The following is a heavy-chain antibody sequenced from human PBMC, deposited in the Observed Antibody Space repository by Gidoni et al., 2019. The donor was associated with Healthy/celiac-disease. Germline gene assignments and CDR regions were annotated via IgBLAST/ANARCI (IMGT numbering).Heavy chain of an antibody. CDR3: ARDGPPHYGSGSYWDYFDY. Sequence: QVQLVQSGAEVKKPGSSVKVSCKASGGTFSRYAISWVRQAPGQGLEWMGGIIPSFGTANYAQKFQGRVTITANESTSTAYMELSSLRSEDTAVYYCARDGPPHYGSGSYWDYFDYWGQGTLVTVSS. D-gene: IGHD3-10*01. CDR1: GGTFSRYA. V-gene: IGHV1-69*01. CDR2: IIPSFGTA. J-gene: IGHJ4*02.